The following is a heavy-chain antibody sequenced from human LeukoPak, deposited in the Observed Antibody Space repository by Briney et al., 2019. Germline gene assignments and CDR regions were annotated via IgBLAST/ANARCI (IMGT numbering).Heavy chain of an antibody. J-gene: IGHJ6*02. CDR1: GGSISSSNW. CDR2: IYHSGST. D-gene: IGHD3-22*01. CDR3: AREVNDYYYGMDV. V-gene: IGHV4-4*02. Sequence: SETLSLTCAVSGGSISSSNWWSWVRQPPGKGLEWIGEIYHSGSTNYNPSLKSRVTISVDKSKIQFSLKLSSVTAADTAVYYCAREVNDYYYGMDVWGQGTTVTVSS.